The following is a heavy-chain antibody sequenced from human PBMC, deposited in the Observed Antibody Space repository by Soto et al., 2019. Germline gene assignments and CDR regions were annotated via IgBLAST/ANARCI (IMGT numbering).Heavy chain of an antibody. Sequence: SETLSLTCAVYGGSFSGYSWTWIRQPPGTGLERIGEINHSGSTNYNPSLKSRVTISVDTSKNQFSLKLTSVTAADTAVYYCARDKITGLFDYWGQRTLVTVSS. J-gene: IGHJ4*02. CDR1: GGSFSGYS. CDR3: ARDKITGLFDY. CDR2: INHSGST. V-gene: IGHV4-34*01. D-gene: IGHD2-8*02.